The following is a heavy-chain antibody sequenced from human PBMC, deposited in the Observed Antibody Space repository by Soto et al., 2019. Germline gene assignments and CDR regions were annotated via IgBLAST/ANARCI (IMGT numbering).Heavy chain of an antibody. CDR1: GYSFTSYW. D-gene: IGHD5-12*01. Sequence: SRKDSGYSFTSYWIGWVRQMPGKGLEWMGIIYPGDSDTRYSPSFQGQVTISADKSISTAYLQWSSLKASDTAMYYCARRSRYTYFMEVWGKGTTVTVSS. V-gene: IGHV5-51*01. J-gene: IGHJ6*03. CDR2: IYPGDSDT. CDR3: ARRSRYTYFMEV.